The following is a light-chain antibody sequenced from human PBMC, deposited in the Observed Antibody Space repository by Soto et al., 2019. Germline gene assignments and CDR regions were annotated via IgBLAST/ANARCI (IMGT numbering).Light chain of an antibody. J-gene: IGKJ4*01. CDR2: DAS. V-gene: IGKV3-20*01. Sequence: EIVLTQSPGTLSLSPGESATLSCRASQSVGRNYLAWFQHKPDQAPRLLIYDASNRATGVPDRFSGSGSGTDFTLSVTRLEPKNFAVYYCHQYADSPLTFGGGTTVEIK. CDR3: HQYADSPLT. CDR1: QSVGRNY.